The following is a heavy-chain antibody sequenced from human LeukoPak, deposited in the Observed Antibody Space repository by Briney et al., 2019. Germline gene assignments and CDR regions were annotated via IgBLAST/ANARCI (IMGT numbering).Heavy chain of an antibody. D-gene: IGHD2-15*01. V-gene: IGHV3-33*05. CDR2: VTYDGNHK. CDR3: ARGSCSGGSCPYDF. J-gene: IGHJ4*02. CDR1: GFSFSNHG. Sequence: GGSLRLSCAASGFSFSNHGMNWGRQAPGKGLEWVAVVTYDGNHKNYADSVKGRFTISRGNSKNTLYLQMNSLRAEDTAVFYCARGSCSGGSCPYDFWGQGTLVTVSS.